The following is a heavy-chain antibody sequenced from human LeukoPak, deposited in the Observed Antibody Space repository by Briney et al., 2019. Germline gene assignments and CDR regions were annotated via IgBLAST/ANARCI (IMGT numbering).Heavy chain of an antibody. D-gene: IGHD5-24*01. Sequence: GGSLRLSCAVSGFTFDDYAMHWVRQVPGKGLEWVSGINWNSDSIGYADSVKGRFTTSRDNSKNTLYLQMNSLRAEDTAVYYCAKDRMATIPFDYWGQGTLVTVSS. CDR2: INWNSDSI. J-gene: IGHJ4*02. V-gene: IGHV3-9*01. CDR1: GFTFDDYA. CDR3: AKDRMATIPFDY.